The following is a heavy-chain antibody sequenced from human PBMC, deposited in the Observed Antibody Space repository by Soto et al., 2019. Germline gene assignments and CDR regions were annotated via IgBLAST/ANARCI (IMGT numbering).Heavy chain of an antibody. CDR1: GFTFKIYA. V-gene: IGHV3-30-3*01. Sequence: QAQLAESGGGVVQPGRSLRLSCAASGFTFKIYALHWVRQAPGKGLEWVAVISFDGDKKFYADSVKGRFTISRDNFKNTLYLQMNNLRVEDAALYFCAREDDYCYRYINYGLDVWGQGTTVTVSS. D-gene: IGHD5-18*01. CDR2: ISFDGDKK. CDR3: AREDDYCYRYINYGLDV. J-gene: IGHJ6*02.